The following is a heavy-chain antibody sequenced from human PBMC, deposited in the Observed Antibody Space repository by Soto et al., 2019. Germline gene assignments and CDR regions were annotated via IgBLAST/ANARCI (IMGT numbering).Heavy chain of an antibody. Sequence: SETLSLTCTVSGGSIRSGSYWAWIRQPPGKGPEWIASIYHGGTTFYNPSLKSRITISVDTSNNQFSLKLTSVTAADTAVYYCARVHVMVVAGSTFDYWGHGTLVTVSS. V-gene: IGHV4-38-2*02. CDR2: IYHGGTT. CDR3: ARVHVMVVAGSTFDY. D-gene: IGHD6-19*01. CDR1: GGSIRSGSY. J-gene: IGHJ4*01.